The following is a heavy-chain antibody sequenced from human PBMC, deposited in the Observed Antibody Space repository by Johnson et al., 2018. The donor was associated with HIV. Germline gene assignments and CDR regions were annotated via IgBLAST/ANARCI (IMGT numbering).Heavy chain of an antibody. CDR1: GFTFSSFW. J-gene: IGHJ3*02. D-gene: IGHD3-3*02. Sequence: VQLVESGGGLVQPGGSLRLSCAASGFTFSSFWMTWVRQAPGRGLEWVANINIDGSERYYVDSVKGRFTISRDNVKNSVFLLMKSLTVEDTAVYYCARAHLIFPKNPFDSWGQGTMVTVSS. CDR2: INIDGSER. CDR3: ARAHLIFPKNPFDS. V-gene: IGHV3-7*01.